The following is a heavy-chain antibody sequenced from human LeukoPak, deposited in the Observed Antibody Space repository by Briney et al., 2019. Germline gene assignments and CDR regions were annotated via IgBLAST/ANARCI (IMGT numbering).Heavy chain of an antibody. V-gene: IGHV1-18*01. J-gene: IGHJ4*02. CDR2: ISAYNGNT. Sequence: ASVKVSCKASGYTFTSYGISWVRQAPGQGLEWMGWISAYNGNTNYAQKLQGRVTMTTDTSTSTAYMELRSLRSDDTAVYYCARGAPLFDYGDYFDYWGQGTLVTVSS. D-gene: IGHD4-17*01. CDR3: ARGAPLFDYGDYFDY. CDR1: GYTFTSYG.